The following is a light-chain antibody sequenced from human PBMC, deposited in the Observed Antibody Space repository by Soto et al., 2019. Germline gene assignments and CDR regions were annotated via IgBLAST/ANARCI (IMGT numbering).Light chain of an antibody. Sequence: IQVTQSPSTLSGSVGDRFTITCRASQSISSWLAWYQQKPGKAPKLLIYDASSLESGVPSRFSGSGSVTEFTLTISSLQPDDFATYYCQQYNSYSAFGQGTRL. CDR2: DAS. CDR1: QSISSW. CDR3: QQYNSYSA. V-gene: IGKV1-5*01. J-gene: IGKJ5*01.